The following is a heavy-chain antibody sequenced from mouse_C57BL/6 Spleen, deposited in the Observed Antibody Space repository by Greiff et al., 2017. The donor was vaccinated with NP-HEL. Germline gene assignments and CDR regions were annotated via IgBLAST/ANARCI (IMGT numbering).Heavy chain of an antibody. J-gene: IGHJ3*01. V-gene: IGHV1-22*01. Sequence: VQLKESGPELVKPGASVKMSCKASGYTFTDYNMHWVKQSHGKSLEWIGYINPNNGGTSYNQKFKGKATLTVNKSSSTAYMELRSLTSEDSAVYYCADDLELLGFAYWGQGTLVTVSA. CDR3: ADDLELLGFAY. D-gene: IGHD1-1*01. CDR2: INPNNGGT. CDR1: GYTFTDYN.